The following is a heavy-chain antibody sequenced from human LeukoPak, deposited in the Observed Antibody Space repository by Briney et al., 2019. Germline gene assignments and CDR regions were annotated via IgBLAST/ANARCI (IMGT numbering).Heavy chain of an antibody. CDR3: ARVNLYYDILTGAPHFDY. CDR2: IKKDGSER. J-gene: IGHJ4*02. D-gene: IGHD3-9*01. V-gene: IGHV3-7*01. Sequence: PGGSLRLSCAASGFTFSSYWMTWVRQVPGKGLEWVANIKKDGSERYYVDSVKGRFTISRDNAKNSLYLQMNSLRAEDTAVYYCARVNLYYDILTGAPHFDYWGQGTLVTVSS. CDR1: GFTFSSYW.